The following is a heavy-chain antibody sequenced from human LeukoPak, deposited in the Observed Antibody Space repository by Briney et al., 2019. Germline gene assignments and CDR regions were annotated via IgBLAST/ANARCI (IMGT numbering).Heavy chain of an antibody. CDR2: INHSGST. CDR1: GGSFSGYY. D-gene: IGHD3-3*01. Sequence: SETLSLTCAVYGGSFSGYYWSWIRQPPGEGLEWIGEINHSGSTNYNPSLKSRVTISVDTSKNQFSLKLSSVTAADTAVYYCARCGSIFGVVTLWGQGTMVAVSS. V-gene: IGHV4-34*01. J-gene: IGHJ3*01. CDR3: ARCGSIFGVVTL.